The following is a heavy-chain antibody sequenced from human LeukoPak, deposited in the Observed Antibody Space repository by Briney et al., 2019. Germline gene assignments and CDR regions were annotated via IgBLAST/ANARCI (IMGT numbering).Heavy chain of an antibody. CDR3: ARDSVVGAITGFGY. D-gene: IGHD1-26*01. Sequence: GGSLRLSCAASGFTFSDYYMSWIRQAPGKGLEWVSSVKGRFTISRDNAKNSLYLQMSSLRAEDTAVYYCARDSVVGAITGFGYWGQGTLVTVSS. V-gene: IGHV3-11*01. J-gene: IGHJ4*02. CDR1: GFTFSDYY.